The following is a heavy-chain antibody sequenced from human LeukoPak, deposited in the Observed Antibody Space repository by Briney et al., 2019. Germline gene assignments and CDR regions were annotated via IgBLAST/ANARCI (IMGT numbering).Heavy chain of an antibody. CDR1: GYSFTSYW. J-gene: IGHJ4*02. D-gene: IGHD5-18*01. Sequence: GESLKISCKASGYSFTSYWIGWVRQMPGKGLEWMGIIDPSDTETRYTPSFQGQVTISVDKSLTTAYLQWNSLKASDTAMYYCARQTAMGRSGDYWGQGTLVTVSS. CDR2: IDPSDTET. V-gene: IGHV5-51*01. CDR3: ARQTAMGRSGDY.